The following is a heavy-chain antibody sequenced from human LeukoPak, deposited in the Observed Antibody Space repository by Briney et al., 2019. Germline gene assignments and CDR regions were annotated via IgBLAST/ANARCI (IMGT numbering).Heavy chain of an antibody. CDR3: AKDHTYYDILTGYPDY. V-gene: IGHV3-66*01. Sequence: GGSLRLSCAASGFTVGTNYMSWVRQAPGRGLEWVSVMYSSGTTYYADSVKGRFTISRDNSKNMLYLQMNSLRAEDTAVYYCAKDHTYYDILTGYPDYWGQGTLVTVSS. D-gene: IGHD3-9*01. CDR1: GFTVGTNY. J-gene: IGHJ4*02. CDR2: MYSSGTT.